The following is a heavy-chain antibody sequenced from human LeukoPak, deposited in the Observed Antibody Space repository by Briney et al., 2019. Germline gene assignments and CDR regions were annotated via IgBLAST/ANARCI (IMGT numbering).Heavy chain of an antibody. Sequence: GGSLRLSCAASGFTFSSYAMSWVRQAPGKGLEWVSAISGSGGSTYYADSVKGRFTISRDNSKNTLYLQMNSLRAEDTAVYYCARGAHNYYDSSGYCIDYWGQGTLVTVSS. CDR1: GFTFSSYA. D-gene: IGHD3-22*01. CDR2: ISGSGGST. J-gene: IGHJ4*02. CDR3: ARGAHNYYDSSGYCIDY. V-gene: IGHV3-23*01.